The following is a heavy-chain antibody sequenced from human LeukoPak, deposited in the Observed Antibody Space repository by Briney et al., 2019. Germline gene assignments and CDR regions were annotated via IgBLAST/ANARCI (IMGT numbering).Heavy chain of an antibody. CDR3: ARGKGKAARPNY. CDR2: MNPNSGNT. Sequence: ASVKVSCMASGYTFTSYDINWVRQATGQGLEWMGWMNPNSGNTGYAQKFQGRVTMTRNTSISTAYMELSSLRSEDTAVYYCARGKGKAARPNYWGQGTLVTVSS. J-gene: IGHJ4*02. V-gene: IGHV1-8*01. CDR1: GYTFTSYD. D-gene: IGHD2-2*01.